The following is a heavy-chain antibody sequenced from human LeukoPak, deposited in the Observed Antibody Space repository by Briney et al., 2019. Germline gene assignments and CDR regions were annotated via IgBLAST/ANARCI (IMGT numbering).Heavy chain of an antibody. CDR2: IDPSDSYT. CDR1: GYSFTSYW. V-gene: IGHV5-10-1*01. D-gene: IGHD2-15*01. J-gene: IGHJ5*02. CDR3: ARDRRRNCSGGSCYLNWFDP. Sequence: GESLKISCKGSGYSFTSYWISWVRQMPGKGLEWMGRIDPSDSYTNYSPSFQGHVTISADKSISTAYLQWSSLKASDTAMYYCARDRRRNCSGGSCYLNWFDPWGQGTLVTVSS.